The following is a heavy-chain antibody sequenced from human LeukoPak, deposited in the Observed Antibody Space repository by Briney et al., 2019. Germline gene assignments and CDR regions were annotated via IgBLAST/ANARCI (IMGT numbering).Heavy chain of an antibody. J-gene: IGHJ4*02. CDR1: GCTFSSYD. D-gene: IGHD2-2*01. CDR2: INGSGGST. Sequence: PGGSLRLSCTASGCTFSSYDMSWVRQAPGKGLEWIAAINGSGGSTYYADSVKGRFTISRDNSKNTLYLQMNSLRAEDTAVYYCARPLGPYCSSTSCYSGVDYWGQGTLVTVSA. V-gene: IGHV3-23*01. CDR3: ARPLGPYCSSTSCYSGVDY.